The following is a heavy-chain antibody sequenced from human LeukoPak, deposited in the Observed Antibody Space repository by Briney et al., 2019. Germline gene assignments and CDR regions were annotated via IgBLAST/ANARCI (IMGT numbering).Heavy chain of an antibody. D-gene: IGHD3-10*01. CDR3: AKDRRAITDYYYGMDV. CDR2: ISYDGSNK. J-gene: IGHJ6*02. Sequence: PGGSLRLSCAASGFTFSDYYMSWIRQAPGKGLEWVAVISYDGSNKYYADSVKGRFTISRDNSKNTLYLQMNSLRAEDTAVYYCAKDRRAITDYYYGMDVWGQGTTVTVSS. V-gene: IGHV3-30*18. CDR1: GFTFSDYY.